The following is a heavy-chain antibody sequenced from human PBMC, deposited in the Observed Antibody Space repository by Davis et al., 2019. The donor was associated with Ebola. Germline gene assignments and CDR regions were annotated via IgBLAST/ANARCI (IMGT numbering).Heavy chain of an antibody. CDR3: ARAWDSDFWNAYSHFDH. J-gene: IGHJ4*02. V-gene: IGHV1-2*04. Sequence: ASVKVSCKASGYTFTDYYIHWVRQAPGQGLEWMGWINPNSGDTNFPQKFQGWVTMTRDTSIGTAYMELSSLKSDDTAVFYYARAWDSDFWNAYSHFDHWGQGTLVTVSS. CDR1: GYTFTDYY. CDR2: INPNSGDT. D-gene: IGHD3-3*01.